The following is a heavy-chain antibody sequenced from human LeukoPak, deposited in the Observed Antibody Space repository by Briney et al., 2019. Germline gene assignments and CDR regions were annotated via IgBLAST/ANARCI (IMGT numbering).Heavy chain of an antibody. CDR3: ARHQIVGATRSPFDY. D-gene: IGHD1-26*01. CDR2: IYPGDSDT. J-gene: IGHJ4*02. V-gene: IGHV5-51*01. CDR1: GYTFNSYW. Sequence: PGESLRISCKGSGYTFNSYWIGWVRQMPGKGLEWMGIIYPGDSDTRYSPSFQGQVTISADKSISTAYLQWSSLKASDTAMYYCARHQIVGATRSPFDYWGQGTLVTVSS.